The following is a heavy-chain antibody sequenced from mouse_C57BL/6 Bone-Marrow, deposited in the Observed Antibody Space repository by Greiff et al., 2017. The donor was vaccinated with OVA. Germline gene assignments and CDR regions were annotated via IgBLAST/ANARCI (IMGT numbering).Heavy chain of an antibody. D-gene: IGHD1-1*01. J-gene: IGHJ3*01. Sequence: EVQLQQSGAELVRPGASVTLSCTASGFNIKDDYMHWVKQRPEQGLEWIGWIDPENGDTAYASKFQGKATITADTSSNTTYLQLSSLTSEDTAVYYCTPYYYGSSPWFAYWGQGTLVTVSA. CDR2: IDPENGDT. V-gene: IGHV14-4*01. CDR3: TPYYYGSSPWFAY. CDR1: GFNIKDDY.